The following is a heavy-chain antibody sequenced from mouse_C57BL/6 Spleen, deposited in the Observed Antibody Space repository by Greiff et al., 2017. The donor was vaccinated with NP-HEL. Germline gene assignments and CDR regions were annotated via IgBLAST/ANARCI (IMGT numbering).Heavy chain of an antibody. CDR3: ARGPRGAMDY. V-gene: IGHV1-82*01. CDR2: IYPGDGDT. J-gene: IGHJ4*01. CDR1: GYAFSSSW. Sequence: VQLQQSGPELVKPGASVKISCKASGYAFSSSWMNWVKQRPGKGLEWIGRIYPGDGDTNYNGKFKGKATLTADKSSSTAYMQLSSLTSEDSAVYFCARGPRGAMDYWGQGTSVTVSS.